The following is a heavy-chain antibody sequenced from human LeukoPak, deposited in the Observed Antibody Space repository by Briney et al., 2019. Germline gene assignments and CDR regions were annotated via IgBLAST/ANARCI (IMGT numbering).Heavy chain of an antibody. V-gene: IGHV3-7*01. CDR3: ARDSTPEGSGWPYFDY. J-gene: IGHJ4*02. D-gene: IGHD6-19*01. CDR1: GFTFTSHW. CDR2: IKQDGSEK. Sequence: GGSPRLSCAGSGFTFTSHWMSWVRQAPGKGLEWVANIKQDGSEKYYVDSVKGRFTISRDNAENSLYPQMNSLRVEDTAVYYCARDSTPEGSGWPYFDYWGQGTLVTVSS.